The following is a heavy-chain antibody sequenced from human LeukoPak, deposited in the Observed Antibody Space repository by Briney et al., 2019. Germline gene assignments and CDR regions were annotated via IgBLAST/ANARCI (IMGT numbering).Heavy chain of an antibody. V-gene: IGHV6-1*01. Sequence: SQTLSLTCATSGDSVSSNSASWNWIRQSPSRGLEWLGKTYYRSKWYNDYAVSVKSRITINADTSKNQFSLQLKSVTPEDTAVYYCARSAAGSYGYWGQGTLVTVSS. CDR2: TYYRSKWYN. CDR1: GDSVSSNSAS. CDR3: ARSAAGSYGY. J-gene: IGHJ4*02. D-gene: IGHD3-10*01.